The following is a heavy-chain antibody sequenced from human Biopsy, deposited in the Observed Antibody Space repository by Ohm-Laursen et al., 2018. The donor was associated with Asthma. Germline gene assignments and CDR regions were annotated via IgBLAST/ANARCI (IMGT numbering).Heavy chain of an antibody. V-gene: IGHV4-34*01. D-gene: IGHD2-15*01. CDR3: ARGGSGGKVYYFDS. CDR2: INHRGST. J-gene: IGHJ4*02. Sequence: SDTLSLTCPVYGGSFSNYYWTWIRQPPGKGLEWIGEINHRGSTNYNPSLKRRLTIQLDTSNNKFSLKLTSLSAADTALYYCARGGSGGKVYYFDSWGLGTLVTVSS. CDR1: GGSFSNYY.